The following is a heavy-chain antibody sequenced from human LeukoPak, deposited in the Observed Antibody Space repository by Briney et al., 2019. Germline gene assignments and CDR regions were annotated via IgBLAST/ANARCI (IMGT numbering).Heavy chain of an antibody. CDR1: GFTFSNAW. Sequence: GGSLRLSCAASGFTFSNAWMSLVRQAPGKGLVWVGRIKSKTDGGTTDYAAPVKGRFTISRDDSKNTLYLQMNSLKTEDTAVYYCTTRFGELPIDYWGQGTLVTVSS. CDR2: IKSKTDGGTT. CDR3: TTRFGELPIDY. D-gene: IGHD3-10*01. J-gene: IGHJ4*02. V-gene: IGHV3-15*01.